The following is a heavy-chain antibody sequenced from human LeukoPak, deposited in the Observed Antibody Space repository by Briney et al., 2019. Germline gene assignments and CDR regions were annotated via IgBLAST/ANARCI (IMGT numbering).Heavy chain of an antibody. J-gene: IGHJ4*02. D-gene: IGHD3-3*01. CDR1: GFTFSSYA. Sequence: GGSLRLSCAASGFTFSSYAMSWVRQAPGKGLEWVSAISGSGGSTYYADSVKGRFTISRDNSKNTLYLQMNSLRAEDTAVYYCAKDGSGIGGGYFDYWGQGTLVTSST. CDR2: ISGSGGST. CDR3: AKDGSGIGGGYFDY. V-gene: IGHV3-23*01.